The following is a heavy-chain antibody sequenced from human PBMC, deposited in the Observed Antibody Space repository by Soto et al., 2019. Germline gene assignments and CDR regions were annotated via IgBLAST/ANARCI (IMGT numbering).Heavy chain of an antibody. D-gene: IGHD3-9*01. Sequence: GESLKISCKGSGYSFTSYWISWVRQMPGKGLEWMGRIDPSDSYTNYSPSFQGHVTISADKSISTAYLQWSSLKASDTAMYYCARQDTYYEILTGPNAFDPWGQGTLVTVSS. CDR1: GYSFTSYW. J-gene: IGHJ5*02. CDR2: IDPSDSYT. V-gene: IGHV5-10-1*01. CDR3: ARQDTYYEILTGPNAFDP.